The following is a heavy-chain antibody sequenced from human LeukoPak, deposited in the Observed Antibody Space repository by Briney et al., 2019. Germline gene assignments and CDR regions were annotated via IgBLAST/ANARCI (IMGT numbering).Heavy chain of an antibody. J-gene: IGHJ4*02. CDR1: GFTFSSYS. Sequence: GGSLRLSCAASGFTFSSYSMNWVRQAPGKGLEWVSYISSSSSTIYYADSVKGRFTISRDNAKNSLYPQMNSLRVEDTAVYYCARGDTELLVGAIDYWGQGTLVTVS. CDR2: ISSSSSTI. D-gene: IGHD1-26*01. CDR3: ARGDTELLVGAIDY. V-gene: IGHV3-48*04.